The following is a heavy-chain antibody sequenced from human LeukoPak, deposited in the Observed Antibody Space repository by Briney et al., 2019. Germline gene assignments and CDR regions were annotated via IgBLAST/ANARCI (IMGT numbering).Heavy chain of an antibody. V-gene: IGHV4-34*01. CDR1: GGSFSGYY. CDR3: ARRPYNYSYYYYMDV. Sequence: SETLSLTCAVYGGSFSGYYWSWIRQPPGKGLEWIRKIDHSGSTKYNPSLKSRVTISVDTSKNQFSLKLSSATAADTAVYYCARRPYNYSYYYYMDVWGKGTTVTISS. CDR2: IDHSGST. J-gene: IGHJ6*03.